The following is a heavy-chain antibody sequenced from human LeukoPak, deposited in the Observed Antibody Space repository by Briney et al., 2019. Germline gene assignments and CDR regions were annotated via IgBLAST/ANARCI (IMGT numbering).Heavy chain of an antibody. J-gene: IGHJ4*02. CDR3: ARDGRAKQLVEAYFDY. Sequence: PGGSLRLSCAASGFTFSSYAMSWVRQAPGKGLEWVSTFSGSGGSTHYADSVKGRFTISRDNSKNTLYLQMNSLRAEDTAVYYCARDGRAKQLVEAYFDYWGQGTLVTVSS. CDR1: GFTFSSYA. D-gene: IGHD6-13*01. CDR2: FSGSGGST. V-gene: IGHV3-23*01.